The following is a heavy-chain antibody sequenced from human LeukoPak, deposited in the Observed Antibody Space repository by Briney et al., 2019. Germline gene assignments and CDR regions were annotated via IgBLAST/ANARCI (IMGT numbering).Heavy chain of an antibody. CDR3: RRYDTRGPDASEL. Sequence: GGSLRLSCAASGFTLESYWMHWVRQVPGKGLVWVSRINGDGSRTSYADFVKGRFTISRDDAKSTLYLQMNRLRAEDTAVYYCRRYDTRGPDASELWGQGTMVTVSS. CDR2: INGDGSRT. D-gene: IGHD3-9*01. V-gene: IGHV3-74*01. CDR1: GFTLESYW. J-gene: IGHJ3*01.